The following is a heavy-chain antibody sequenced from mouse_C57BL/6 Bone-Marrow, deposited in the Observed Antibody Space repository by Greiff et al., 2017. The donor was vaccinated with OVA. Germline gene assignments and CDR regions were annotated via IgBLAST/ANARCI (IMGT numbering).Heavy chain of an antibody. Sequence: VQLQQSGPVLVKPGASVKMSCKASGYTFTDYYMNWVKQSHGKSLEWIGVINPYNGGTSYNQKFKGKATLTVDQSSSTAYMERNSLTSEDSAVYYGARSGTGRYFDVWGTGTTVTVSS. J-gene: IGHJ1*03. V-gene: IGHV1-19*01. CDR1: GYTFTDYY. D-gene: IGHD4-1*01. CDR3: ARSGTGRYFDV. CDR2: INPYNGGT.